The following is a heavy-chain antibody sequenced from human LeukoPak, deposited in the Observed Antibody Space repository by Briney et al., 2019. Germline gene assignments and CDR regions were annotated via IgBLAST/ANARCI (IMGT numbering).Heavy chain of an antibody. D-gene: IGHD3-22*01. CDR3: ASYSYYYDSGGYFDY. V-gene: IGHV4-59*01. J-gene: IGHJ4*02. Sequence: SETLSLTCTVSGGSISSYYWSWIRQPPGKGLEWIGYIYYSGSTNYNPSLKSRVTISVDTSKNQFSLKLSSVTAADTAVYYCASYSYYYDSGGYFDYWGQGTLVTVSS. CDR1: GGSISSYY. CDR2: IYYSGST.